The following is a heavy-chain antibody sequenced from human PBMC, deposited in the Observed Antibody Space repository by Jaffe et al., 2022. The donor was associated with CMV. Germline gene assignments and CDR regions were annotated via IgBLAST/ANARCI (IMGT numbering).Heavy chain of an antibody. D-gene: IGHD2-21*02. CDR3: ARETRGTVTAYYYYYMDV. J-gene: IGHJ6*03. Sequence: EVQLVESGGGLVKPGGSLRLSCAASGFTFSSYSMNWVRQAPGKGLEWVSSISSSSSYIYYADSVKGRFTISRDNAKNSLYLQMNSLRAEDTAVYYCARETRGTVTAYYYYYMDVWGKGTTVTVSS. CDR2: ISSSSSYI. V-gene: IGHV3-21*01. CDR1: GFTFSSYS.